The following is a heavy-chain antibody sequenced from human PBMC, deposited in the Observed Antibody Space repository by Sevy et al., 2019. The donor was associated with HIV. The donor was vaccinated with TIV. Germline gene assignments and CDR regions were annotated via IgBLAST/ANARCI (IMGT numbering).Heavy chain of an antibody. CDR1: GGSFSGYY. Sequence: SETLSLTCAVYGGSFSGYYWSWIRQPPGKGLEWIGEINHSGSTNYNPSLKSRVTISVDTSKNQFSLKLSSVTAADTAVYYCARVMTGRPYYYYYGMDVWGQVTTVTVSS. V-gene: IGHV4-34*01. CDR3: ARVMTGRPYYYYYGMDV. D-gene: IGHD2-8*01. CDR2: INHSGST. J-gene: IGHJ6*02.